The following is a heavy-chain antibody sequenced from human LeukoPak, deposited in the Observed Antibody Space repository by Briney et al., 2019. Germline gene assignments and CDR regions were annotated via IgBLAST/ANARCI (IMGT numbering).Heavy chain of an antibody. D-gene: IGHD2-15*01. CDR1: GFTFSSYG. Sequence: GGSLRLSCAASGFTFSSYGMHWVRQAPGKGLEGVTSISYDGNYKYYADSVKGRFTISRDFSKNTLYLQMNSLRAEDTAVYYCAREYCSGGSCYSSGGPGFDYWGQGTLVTVSS. CDR2: ISYDGNYK. CDR3: AREYCSGGSCYSSGGPGFDY. V-gene: IGHV3-30*03. J-gene: IGHJ4*02.